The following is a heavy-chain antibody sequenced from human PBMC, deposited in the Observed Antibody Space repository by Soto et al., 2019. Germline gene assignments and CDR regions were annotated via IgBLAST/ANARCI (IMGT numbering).Heavy chain of an antibody. CDR3: ARRRETIFGVITTFDY. J-gene: IGHJ4*02. V-gene: IGHV5-10-1*01. CDR1: GYTFANYW. CDR2: IDPRDSYT. Sequence: ESLKISCKGSGYTFANYWINWLRQMPGKGLEWMGRIDPRDSYTNYSPSFQGHVTISADKSLNTAFLQWSTLKASDTAMYYCARRRETIFGVITTFDYWGQGTPVTVSS. D-gene: IGHD3-22*01.